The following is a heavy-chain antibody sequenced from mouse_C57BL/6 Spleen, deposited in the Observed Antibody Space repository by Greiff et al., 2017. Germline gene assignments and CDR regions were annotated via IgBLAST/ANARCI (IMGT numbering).Heavy chain of an antibody. D-gene: IGHD2-1*01. Sequence: QVQLKESGTELVKPGASVKLYCKASGYTFTSYWMHWVKQRPGQGLEWIGNINPSNGGTNYNEKFKSKATLTVDKSSSTAYMQLSSLTSEDSAVYYCARRGYYGNDYYAMDYWGQGTSVTVSS. J-gene: IGHJ4*01. V-gene: IGHV1-53*01. CDR2: INPSNGGT. CDR1: GYTFTSYW. CDR3: ARRGYYGNDYYAMDY.